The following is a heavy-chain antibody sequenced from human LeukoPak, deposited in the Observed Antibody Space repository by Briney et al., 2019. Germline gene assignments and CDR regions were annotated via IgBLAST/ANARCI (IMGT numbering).Heavy chain of an antibody. CDR1: GNTFTSDY. V-gene: IGHV1-46*01. J-gene: IGHJ5*02. CDR2: INPSGGRSDAT. CDR3: ARSPMLFCTATRCVGGWFDP. Sequence: ASVKVSCKASGNTFTSDYIHWLRQAPGQGLEWMGMINPSGGRSDATKYAQKFQGRLTVTSATSASTVYMDLSSLTSEDTAVYFCARSPMLFCTATRCVGGWFDPWGLGTLVTVS. D-gene: IGHD2-8*02.